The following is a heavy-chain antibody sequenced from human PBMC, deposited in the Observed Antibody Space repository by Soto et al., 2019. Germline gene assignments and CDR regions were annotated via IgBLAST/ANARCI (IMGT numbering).Heavy chain of an antibody. CDR1: GGSISSYY. J-gene: IGHJ4*02. D-gene: IGHD6-6*01. CDR3: ARDRGSIAALDY. Sequence: SETLSLTCTVSGGSISSYYWGWIRQPPGKGLEWIGYIYYSGSTNYNPSLKSRVTISVDTSKNQFSLKLSSVTAADTAVYYCARDRGSIAALDYWGQGTLVTVSS. CDR2: IYYSGST. V-gene: IGHV4-59*12.